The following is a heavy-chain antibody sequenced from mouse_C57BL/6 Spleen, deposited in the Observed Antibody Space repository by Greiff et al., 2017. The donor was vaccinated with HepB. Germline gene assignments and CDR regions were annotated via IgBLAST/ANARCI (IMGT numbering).Heavy chain of an antibody. J-gene: IGHJ4*01. Sequence: QVQLKESGPELVKPGASVKLSCKASGYTFTSYDINWVKQRPGQGLEWIGWIYPRDGSTKYNEKFKGKATLTVDTSSSTAYMELHSLTSEDSAVYFCAKGYYGSPYYSMDYWGQGTSGTVSS. CDR3: AKGYYGSPYYSMDY. CDR2: IYPRDGST. D-gene: IGHD1-1*01. CDR1: GYTFTSYD. V-gene: IGHV1-85*01.